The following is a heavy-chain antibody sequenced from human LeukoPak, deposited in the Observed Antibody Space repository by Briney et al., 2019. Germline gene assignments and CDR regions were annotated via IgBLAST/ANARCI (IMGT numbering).Heavy chain of an antibody. D-gene: IGHD6-19*01. V-gene: IGHV5-51*01. J-gene: IGHJ6*02. CDR2: IYPGDSDT. Sequence: HGESLKISCKGSGYSFTSYWIGWVRQMPGKGLEWMGIIYPGDSDTRYSPSFQGQVTISADKSISTAYLQWSSLKASDTAMYYCARSPPKFAYSSGWYAHTYYGMDVWGQGTTVTVSS. CDR3: ARSPPKFAYSSGWYAHTYYGMDV. CDR1: GYSFTSYW.